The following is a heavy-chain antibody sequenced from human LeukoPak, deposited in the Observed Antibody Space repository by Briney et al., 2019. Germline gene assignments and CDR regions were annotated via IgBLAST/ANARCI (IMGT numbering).Heavy chain of an antibody. CDR1: GYTFTDYY. J-gene: IGHJ4*02. CDR3: ARGEADSYGVIDY. CDR2: INATSGGT. Sequence: GASVKASCKVSGYTFTDYYMHWVRQAPGQGLEWMGWINATSGGTNYAQKSQGRVTMTRDTSISTAYMELSRLKSDDTAVYYCARGEADSYGVIDYWGQGTLVTVSS. V-gene: IGHV1-2*02. D-gene: IGHD5-18*01.